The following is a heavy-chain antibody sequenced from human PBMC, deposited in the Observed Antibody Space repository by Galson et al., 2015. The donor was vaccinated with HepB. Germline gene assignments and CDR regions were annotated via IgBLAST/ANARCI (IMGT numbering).Heavy chain of an antibody. V-gene: IGHV3-74*01. CDR1: GFSVSNYW. J-gene: IGHJ3*01. D-gene: IGHD1-14*01. CDR3: AVSGTPGGFDF. CDR2: INIDGSLR. Sequence: SLRLSCAASGFSVSNYWMHWVRQVPGKGLVWVSRINIDGSLRGYADSVRGRFTISRGNSLNTMSLQLNSLRAEDSGVYYCAVSGTPGGFDFWGQGTMVTVSS.